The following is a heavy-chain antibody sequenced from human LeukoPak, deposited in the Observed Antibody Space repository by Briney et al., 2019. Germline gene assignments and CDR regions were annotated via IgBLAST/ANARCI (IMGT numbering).Heavy chain of an antibody. CDR1: GFSFTDYP. J-gene: IGHJ3*01. V-gene: IGHV3-48*01. CDR3: ARDPVPEL. CDR2: IRTSAEGGNKA. D-gene: IGHD1-14*01. Sequence: GGSLRLSCAASGFSFTDYPMNWVRQAPGKGLEWVSNIRTSAEGGNKASYADSVKGRVTLSRDYSRNTLYLQINSLRAEDTAVYYCARDPVPELWGQGTRVTVSS.